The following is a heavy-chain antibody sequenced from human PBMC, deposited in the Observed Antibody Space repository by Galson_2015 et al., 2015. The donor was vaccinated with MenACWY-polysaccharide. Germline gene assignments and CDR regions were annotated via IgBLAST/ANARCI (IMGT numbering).Heavy chain of an antibody. Sequence: SLRLSCAASGFTFSSCAMSWVRQAPGKGLEWVSGISGSGGTTYYADSVKGRFTISGDNSKNTLYLQMNSLRAEDTAVYYCAKRMTTVGAFDIWGHGTMVTVSS. D-gene: IGHD4-23*01. V-gene: IGHV3-23*01. CDR2: ISGSGGTT. J-gene: IGHJ3*02. CDR3: AKRMTTVGAFDI. CDR1: GFTFSSCA.